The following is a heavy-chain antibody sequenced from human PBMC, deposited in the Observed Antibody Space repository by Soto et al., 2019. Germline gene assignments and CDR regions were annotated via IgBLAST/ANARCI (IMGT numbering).Heavy chain of an antibody. D-gene: IGHD6-13*01. CDR2: IYYSGST. Sequence: SETLSLTCTASGGSVSSGSYYWSWIRQPPGKGLEWIGYIYYSGSTNYNPSLKSRVTISVDTSKNQFSLKLSSVTAADTAVYYCARGPPYSSSWFLFDYWGQGTLVTVPQ. CDR3: ARGPPYSSSWFLFDY. J-gene: IGHJ4*02. V-gene: IGHV4-61*01. CDR1: GGSVSSGSYY.